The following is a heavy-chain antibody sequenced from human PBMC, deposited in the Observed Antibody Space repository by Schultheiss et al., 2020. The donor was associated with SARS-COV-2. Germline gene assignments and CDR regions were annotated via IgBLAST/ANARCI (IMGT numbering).Heavy chain of an antibody. CDR2: IYYNGNT. J-gene: IGHJ4*02. CDR3: ASAWDSGGNYYGVFDS. V-gene: IGHV4-61*08. Sequence: SETLSLTCTVSGGSISSGDYYWSWIRQPPGKKLESIGYIYYNGNTNYSPSLRGRVTISVDTSKNRFSLRLSSVTAADTAVYYCASAWDSGGNYYGVFDSWGQGTLVTVSS. CDR1: GGSISSGDYY. D-gene: IGHD3-22*01.